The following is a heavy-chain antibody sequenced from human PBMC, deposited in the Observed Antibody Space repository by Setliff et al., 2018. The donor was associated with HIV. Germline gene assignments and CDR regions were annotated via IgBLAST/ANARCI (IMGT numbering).Heavy chain of an antibody. V-gene: IGHV4-59*01. Sequence: SETLSLTCTVYGGSISRYYWSWGRQPTGKGLEWIGYTYYSGSTNYNPSHKSRVTISVDTSKNQFSLMLSSVTAADTAVYYCARGGSSGWERGLGYYYYYYMDVWGKGTTVTVSS. CDR1: GGSISRYY. CDR3: ARGGSSGWERGLGYYYYYYMDV. D-gene: IGHD6-19*01. J-gene: IGHJ6*03. CDR2: TYYSGST.